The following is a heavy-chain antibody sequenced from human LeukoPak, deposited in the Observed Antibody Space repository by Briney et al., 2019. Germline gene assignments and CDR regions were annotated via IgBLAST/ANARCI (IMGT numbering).Heavy chain of an antibody. CDR2: INSDGSST. D-gene: IGHD6-19*01. V-gene: IGHV3-74*01. CDR1: GFTFSSYW. CDR3: ARDTQWLVLHGFDI. Sequence: GGSLRLSCAASGFTFSSYWMHWVRQAPGKGLVWVSRINSDGSSTTYADSVKGRFTISRDNAKNTLYLQMNSLRAEDTAVYYCARDTQWLVLHGFDIWGQGTMVTVSS. J-gene: IGHJ3*02.